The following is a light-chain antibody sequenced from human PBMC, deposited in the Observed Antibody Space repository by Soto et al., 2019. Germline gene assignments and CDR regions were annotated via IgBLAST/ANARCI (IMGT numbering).Light chain of an antibody. V-gene: IGKV4-1*01. CDR1: QSVLYSSNNKNN. CDR3: QQYYSAPWT. J-gene: IGKJ1*01. Sequence: DIVMTQSPDSLAVSLGERATINCKSSQSVLYSSNNKNNLVWYQQKPGQPPKLLIYWASTQESGVPDRFSGSGSGTDFTLTISSLQAEDVAVYYCQQYYSAPWTFGQGTKVEIK. CDR2: WAS.